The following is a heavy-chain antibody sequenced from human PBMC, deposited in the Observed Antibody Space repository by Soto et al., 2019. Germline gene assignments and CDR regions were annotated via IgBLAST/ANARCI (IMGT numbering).Heavy chain of an antibody. V-gene: IGHV3-53*01. D-gene: IGHD3-10*01. J-gene: IGHJ6*02. CDR2: LYTEGTT. CDR3: LRPGPSGDNYDMGV. CDR1: GLTVSHDY. Sequence: PGGSLGLFSVPSGLTVSHDYMAWVRQAPEMGLEWVSILYTEGTTYYADSVKGRLTISRDSSKNTLFLQMDSLRAEDTAVSYCLRPGPSGDNYDMGVWGQETT.